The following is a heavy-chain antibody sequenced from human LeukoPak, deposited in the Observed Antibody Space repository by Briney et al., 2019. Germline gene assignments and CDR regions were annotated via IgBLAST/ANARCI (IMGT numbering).Heavy chain of an antibody. V-gene: IGHV3-23*01. CDR3: ASINSQQLVRGYFDY. CDR1: GFTFSSYA. D-gene: IGHD6-13*01. CDR2: ISGSGDNT. Sequence: GGSLRLSCAASGFTFSSYAMSWVRQAPGKGLEWVSAISGSGDNTYYADSVKGRFTISRDNSKNTLYLQMNSLRAEDTAVYYCASINSQQLVRGYFDYWGQGTLVTVSS. J-gene: IGHJ4*02.